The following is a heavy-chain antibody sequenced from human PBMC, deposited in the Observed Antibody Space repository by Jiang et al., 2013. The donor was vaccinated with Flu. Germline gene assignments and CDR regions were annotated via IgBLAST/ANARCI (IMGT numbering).Heavy chain of an antibody. Sequence: GSGLVKPSETLSLSCTVSGGSISTYYWAWIRQPAGKGLQCIGRVSPSGSTNYNPSLKSRVTMSVDMSKNHLSLKLNSVTAADTAVYYCARYGPTAAAAXDWYFDLWGLAPWSLSP. CDR2: VSPSGST. CDR1: GGSISTYY. V-gene: IGHV4-4*07. D-gene: IGHD6-13*01. J-gene: IGHJ2*01. CDR3: ARYGPTAAAAXDWYFDL.